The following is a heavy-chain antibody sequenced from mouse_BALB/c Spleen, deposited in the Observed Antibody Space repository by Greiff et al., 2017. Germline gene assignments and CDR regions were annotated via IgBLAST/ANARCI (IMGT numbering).Heavy chain of an antibody. V-gene: IGHV5-6-2*01. CDR2: INSNGGST. Sequence: DVKLVESGGGLVKLGGSLKLSCAASGFTFSSYYMSWVRQTPEKRLELVAAINSNGGSTYYPDTVKGRFTISRDNAKNTLYLQMSSLKSEDTALYYCAREGIYYDYDEAWFAYWGQGTLVTVSA. J-gene: IGHJ3*01. CDR3: AREGIYYDYDEAWFAY. CDR1: GFTFSSYY. D-gene: IGHD2-4*01.